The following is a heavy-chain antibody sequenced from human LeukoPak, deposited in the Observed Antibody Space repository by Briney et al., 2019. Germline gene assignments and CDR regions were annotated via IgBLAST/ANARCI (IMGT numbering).Heavy chain of an antibody. CDR3: ARSAVRGVACDY. CDR1: GFTFSGFS. CDR2: ISTSSRST. D-gene: IGHD3-10*01. V-gene: IGHV3-48*01. Sequence: GGSLRLSCTASGFTFSGFSMPWVRQAPGKGLDWLSYISTSSRSTYYADSVKGRFTISRDNAKNTLFLDMHSLRPGDSAVYYCARSAVRGVACDYWGQGTLLTVSS. J-gene: IGHJ4*02.